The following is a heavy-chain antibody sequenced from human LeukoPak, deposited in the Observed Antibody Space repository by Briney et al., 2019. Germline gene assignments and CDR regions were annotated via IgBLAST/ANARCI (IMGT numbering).Heavy chain of an antibody. D-gene: IGHD6-6*01. CDR2: INHSGST. CDR3: ARARIAARPFFFDY. V-gene: IGHV4-34*01. Sequence: SETLSLTCAVYGGSFSSFYWSWIRQPPGKGLEWIAEINHSGSTSYNPSLKSRVTISVDTSKNQFSLRLSSVTAADTAVYYCARARIAARPFFFDYWGQGTLVTVSS. J-gene: IGHJ4*02. CDR1: GGSFSSFY.